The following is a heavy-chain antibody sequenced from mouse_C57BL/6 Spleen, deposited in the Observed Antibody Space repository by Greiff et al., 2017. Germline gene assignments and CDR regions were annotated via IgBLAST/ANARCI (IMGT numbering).Heavy chain of an antibody. Sequence: QVQLKESGAELVQPGASVKISCKASGYAFSSYWMNWVKQRPGKGLEWIGQIYPGDGDTNYNGKFKGKDTLTADKSSSTAYMQLRSLASEDSAVYFCASEDYYCSSAYWGQGTTLTVSS. CDR1: GYAFSSYW. D-gene: IGHD1-1*01. CDR2: IYPGDGDT. CDR3: ASEDYYCSSAY. J-gene: IGHJ2*01. V-gene: IGHV1-80*01.